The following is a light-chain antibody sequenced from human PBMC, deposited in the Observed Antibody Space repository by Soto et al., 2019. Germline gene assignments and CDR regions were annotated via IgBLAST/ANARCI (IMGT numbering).Light chain of an antibody. V-gene: IGKV3-11*01. CDR3: QQRSNWIT. CDR2: DAS. Sequence: EIVLTQSPATLSLSPWERATLSCRASQSVSSYLAWYQQKPGQAPRLLIYDASNRATGIPARLSGSGSGTDFTLTISSLEPEDSALYYCQQRSNWITFGQGTRLEIK. J-gene: IGKJ5*01. CDR1: QSVSSY.